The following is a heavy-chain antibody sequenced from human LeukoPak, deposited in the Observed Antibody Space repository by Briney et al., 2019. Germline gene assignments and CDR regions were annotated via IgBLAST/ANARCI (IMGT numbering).Heavy chain of an antibody. J-gene: IGHJ6*02. Sequence: GGSLRLSCAASGFTFSSYAMSWVRQAPGKGLEWVSGISGSGGSTYYADSVKGRFTISRDNSKNTMSLQMNSLRAEDTAVYYCAKVGYSGYDTNYYYYYGMDVWGQGTTVTVSS. CDR2: ISGSGGST. CDR1: GFTFSSYA. CDR3: AKVGYSGYDTNYYYYYGMDV. V-gene: IGHV3-23*01. D-gene: IGHD5-12*01.